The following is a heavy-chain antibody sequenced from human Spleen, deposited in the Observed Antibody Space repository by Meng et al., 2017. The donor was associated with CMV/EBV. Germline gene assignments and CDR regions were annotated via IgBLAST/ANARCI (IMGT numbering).Heavy chain of an antibody. CDR1: VFGFSTYA. Sequence: GESLKISCTASVFGFSTYAMHWVRQAPGKGLEWLAIISNDGGDQYQADSVKGRVTLSRDNSKNTVYLQMNSLRAEDTAVYYCARDLGSWSGPLYYFDYWGQGALVTVSS. CDR2: ISNDGGDQ. D-gene: IGHD2-15*01. V-gene: IGHV3-30*14. CDR3: ARDLGSWSGPLYYFDY. J-gene: IGHJ4*02.